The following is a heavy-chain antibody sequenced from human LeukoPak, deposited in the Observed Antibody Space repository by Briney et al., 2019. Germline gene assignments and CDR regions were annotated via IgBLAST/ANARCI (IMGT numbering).Heavy chain of an antibody. CDR3: VLFNYRGNSGDF. J-gene: IGHJ4*02. Sequence: PGGSLRLSCEAAGFTFRSYAMHWVRQAPGKGLGWIAVISFNENDKYYADPVKGRFTLSRDNSKNSVFLQMNSLRAEETAVYYGVLFNYRGNSGDFWGQGTLVTVSS. D-gene: IGHD4-23*01. CDR2: ISFNENDK. CDR1: GFTFRSYA. V-gene: IGHV3-30*16.